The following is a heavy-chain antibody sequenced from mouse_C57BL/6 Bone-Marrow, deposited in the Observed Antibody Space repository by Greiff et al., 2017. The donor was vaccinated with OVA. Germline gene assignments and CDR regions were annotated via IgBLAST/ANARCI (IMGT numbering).Heavy chain of an antibody. J-gene: IGHJ4*01. CDR3: TRGYSNYYAMDY. V-gene: IGHV1-15*01. CDR1: GYTFTDYE. Sequence: VKLVESGAELVRPGASVTLSCKASGYTFTDYEMHWVKQPPVHGLEWIGAIDPETGGTAYNQKFKGKAILTADKSSSTAYMELRSLTSEDSAVYYCTRGYSNYYAMDYWGQGTSVTVSS. D-gene: IGHD2-5*01. CDR2: IDPETGGT.